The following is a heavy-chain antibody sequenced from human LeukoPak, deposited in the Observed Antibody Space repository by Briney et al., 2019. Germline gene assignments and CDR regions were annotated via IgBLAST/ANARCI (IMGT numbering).Heavy chain of an antibody. V-gene: IGHV3-30*02. CDR3: AKDSQYSSSWYYAFDI. J-gene: IGHJ3*02. CDR1: GFTFSSYG. Sequence: GGSLRLSCAASGFTFSSYGMHWVRQAPGKGLEWVTFIRYDGSDKYYADSVKGRFTISRDNSKNTLYLQMNSLRAEDTAVYYCAKDSQYSSSWYYAFDIWGQGTMVTVSS. CDR2: IRYDGSDK. D-gene: IGHD6-13*01.